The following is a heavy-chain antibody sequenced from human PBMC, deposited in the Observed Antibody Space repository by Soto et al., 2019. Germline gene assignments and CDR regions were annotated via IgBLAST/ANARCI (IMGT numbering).Heavy chain of an antibody. V-gene: IGHV3-15*01. Sequence: PGGSLRLSCAASGFTFSNAWMSWVRQAPGKGLEWVGRIKSKTDGGTTDYAAPVKGRFTISRDDSKNTLYLQMNSLKTEDTAVYYCTTETIGQQGLVRWPRRPRGFDYWGQGT. D-gene: IGHD6-19*01. CDR1: GFTFSNAW. CDR2: IKSKTDGGTT. J-gene: IGHJ4*02. CDR3: TTETIGQQGLVRWPRRPRGFDY.